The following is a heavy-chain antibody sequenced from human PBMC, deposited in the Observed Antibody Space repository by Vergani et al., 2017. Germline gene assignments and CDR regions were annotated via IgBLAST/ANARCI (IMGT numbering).Heavy chain of an antibody. V-gene: IGHV1-18*01. CDR2: ISAYNGNT. CDR1: GYTFTSYG. D-gene: IGHD2-2*02. J-gene: IGHJ3*02. CDR3: ARAYCSSTSCYNDAFDI. Sequence: QVQLVQSGAEVKKPGASVKVSCKASGYTFTSYGISWVRQAPGQGLEWMGWISAYNGNTNYAQKLQGRVTMTTDTSTSTAYMELSSLRSEDTAVYYCARAYCSSTSCYNDAFDIWGQGTMVTVSS.